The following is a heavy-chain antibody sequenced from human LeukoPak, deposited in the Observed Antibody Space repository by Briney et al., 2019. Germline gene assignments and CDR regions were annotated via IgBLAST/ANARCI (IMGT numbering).Heavy chain of an antibody. D-gene: IGHD2/OR15-2a*01. CDR1: GGSINSYY. J-gene: IGHJ4*02. V-gene: IGHV4-4*07. CDR2: IYTSGST. Sequence: TSETLSLTCTVSGGSINSYYWSWIGQPAGKGMEWIGRIYTSGSTNYNPSLKSRVTMSIDTSKNQFSLKLSSVTAADTAVYYCTSAGRGPFGYWGQGTLVTVSS. CDR3: TSAGRGPFGY.